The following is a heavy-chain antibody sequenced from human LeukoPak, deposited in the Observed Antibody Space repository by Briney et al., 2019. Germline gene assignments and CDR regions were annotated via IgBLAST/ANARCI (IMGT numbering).Heavy chain of an antibody. CDR3: ATGGLGSYYDSSVPFDY. CDR1: GFTFSSYA. Sequence: PGGSLRLSCAASGFTFSSYAMSWVRQAPGKGLEWVSAISGSGGSTYYADSVKGRFAISRDNSKNTLYLQMNSLRAEDTAVYYCATGGLGSYYDSSVPFDYWGQGTLVTVSS. D-gene: IGHD3-22*01. J-gene: IGHJ4*02. CDR2: ISGSGGST. V-gene: IGHV3-23*01.